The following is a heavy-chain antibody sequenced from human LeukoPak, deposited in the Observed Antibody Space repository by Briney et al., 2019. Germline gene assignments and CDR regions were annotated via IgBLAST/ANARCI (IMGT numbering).Heavy chain of an antibody. CDR3: ARGWIVGATTEHPNFDY. Sequence: SETLSLTCAVYGGSFSGYYWSWIRQPPGEGLEWIGEINHSGSTNYNPSLKSRVTISVDTSKNQFSLKLSSVTAADTAVYYCARGWIVGATTEHPNFDYWGQGTLVTVSS. CDR1: GGSFSGYY. D-gene: IGHD1-26*01. J-gene: IGHJ4*02. CDR2: INHSGST. V-gene: IGHV4-34*01.